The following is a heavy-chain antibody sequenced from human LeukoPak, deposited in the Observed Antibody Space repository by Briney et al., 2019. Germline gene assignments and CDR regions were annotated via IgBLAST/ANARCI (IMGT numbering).Heavy chain of an antibody. D-gene: IGHD3-22*01. CDR1: GFTFSTSW. CDR2: IKHDGSEK. Sequence: PGGSLRLSCAASGFTFSTSWMTWVRQAPGKGLEFVANIKHDGSEKYYVDSVQGRFTISRDNAKNSLYLQMNSLRAEDTAVYYCARDHHRRLYDSQARDTFDIWGQGTMVTVSS. V-gene: IGHV3-7*01. J-gene: IGHJ3*02. CDR3: ARDHHRRLYDSQARDTFDI.